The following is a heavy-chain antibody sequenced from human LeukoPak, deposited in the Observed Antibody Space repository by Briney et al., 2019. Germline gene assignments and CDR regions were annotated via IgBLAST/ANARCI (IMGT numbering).Heavy chain of an antibody. Sequence: PSETLSLTCTVSGGSISSYYWSWIRQPPGKGLEWIGYIYYSGSTNYNPSLKSRVTISVDTSKNQFSLKLSSVTAAVTAVYYCARVLPGDSGYDSPYYFDNWGQGTLVTVSS. V-gene: IGHV4-59*01. CDR3: ARVLPGDSGYDSPYYFDN. D-gene: IGHD5-12*01. CDR2: IYYSGST. J-gene: IGHJ4*02. CDR1: GGSISSYY.